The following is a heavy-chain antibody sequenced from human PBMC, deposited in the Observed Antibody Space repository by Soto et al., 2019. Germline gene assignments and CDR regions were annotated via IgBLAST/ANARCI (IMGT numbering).Heavy chain of an antibody. J-gene: IGHJ6*02. Sequence: GASVKVSCKASGGTFSSYAISWVRQAPGQGLEWMGGIIPIFGTANYAQKFQGRVTMTADESTSTDYMEPSSLRSEDTAVYYCAREDSVLRYFDWLKHPTYYYGMDVWGQGTTVTVSS. CDR2: IIPIFGTA. CDR3: AREDSVLRYFDWLKHPTYYYGMDV. D-gene: IGHD3-9*01. V-gene: IGHV1-69*13. CDR1: GGTFSSYA.